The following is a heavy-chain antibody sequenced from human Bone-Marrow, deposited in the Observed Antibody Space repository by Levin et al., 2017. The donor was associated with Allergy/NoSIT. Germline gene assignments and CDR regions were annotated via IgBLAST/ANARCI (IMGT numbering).Heavy chain of an antibody. CDR3: ARDKSQFVGLNGMDV. CDR1: GFTFDDSA. V-gene: IGHV3-9*01. D-gene: IGHD3-16*01. Sequence: GGSLRLSCAASGFTFDDSAVHWVRQTPGNGLEWVSGINWNSDAKAYADSVQGRFTIQKDNANNSVYLQMDSLRAEDTALYYCARDKSQFVGLNGMDVWGQGATVIVSS. J-gene: IGHJ6*02. CDR2: INWNSDAK.